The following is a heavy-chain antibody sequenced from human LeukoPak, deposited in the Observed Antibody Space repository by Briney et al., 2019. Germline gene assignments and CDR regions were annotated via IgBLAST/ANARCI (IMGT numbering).Heavy chain of an antibody. CDR1: GFTFSRFW. V-gene: IGHV3-74*01. CDR3: PTLNSFGIDY. J-gene: IGHJ4*02. Sequence: PGGSLRVSCAASGFTFSRFWMHWVRQPPGKGLVWVSRIDTGGSTTTYADSVKGRFTISRDNAKNTVYLQINSLRAEDTAVYYCPTLNSFGIDYWGQGVLVTVSS. CDR2: IDTGGSTT. D-gene: IGHD5-18*01.